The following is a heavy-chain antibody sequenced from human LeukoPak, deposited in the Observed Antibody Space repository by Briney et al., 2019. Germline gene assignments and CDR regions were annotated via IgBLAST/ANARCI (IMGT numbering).Heavy chain of an antibody. CDR2: IYHSGST. V-gene: IGHV4-30-2*01. J-gene: IGHJ2*01. CDR3: GGSSWTYWYFDL. Sequence: SQTLSLTCTVSGGSISSGGYYWSWIRQPPGKGLEWIGYIYHSGSTYYNPSLKSRVTISVDRSKNQFSLKLSSVTAADTAVYYCGGSSWTYWYFDLWGRGTLVTVSS. D-gene: IGHD6-13*01. CDR1: GGSISSGGYY.